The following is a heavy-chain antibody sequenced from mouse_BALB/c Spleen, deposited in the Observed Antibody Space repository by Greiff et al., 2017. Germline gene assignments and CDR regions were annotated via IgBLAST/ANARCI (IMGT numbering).Heavy chain of an antibody. CDR2: ISYDGSN. D-gene: IGHD1-1*01. CDR1: GYSITSGYY. V-gene: IGHV3-6*02. J-gene: IGHJ4*01. CDR3: ARDDGSNYYYAMDY. Sequence: EVKLMESGPGLVKPSQSLSLTCSVTGYSITSGYYWNWIRQFPGNKLEWMGYISYDGSNNYNPSLKNRISITRDTSKNQFFLKLNSVTTEDTAKYYCARDDGSNYYYAMDYWGQGTSVTVSS.